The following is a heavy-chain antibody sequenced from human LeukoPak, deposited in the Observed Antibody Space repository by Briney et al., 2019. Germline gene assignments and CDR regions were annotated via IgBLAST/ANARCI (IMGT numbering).Heavy chain of an antibody. CDR3: ARGSMVYAPYYYYDMDV. Sequence: PSETLSLTCTVSGGSISSGDYYWSWIRQPPGKGLEWIGYIYYSGSTYYNPSLKSRVTISVDTSKNQFSLKLSSVTAADTAVYYCARGSMVYAPYYYYDMDVWGQGTTVTVSS. D-gene: IGHD2-8*01. CDR1: GGSISSGDYY. J-gene: IGHJ6*02. V-gene: IGHV4-30-4*01. CDR2: IYYSGST.